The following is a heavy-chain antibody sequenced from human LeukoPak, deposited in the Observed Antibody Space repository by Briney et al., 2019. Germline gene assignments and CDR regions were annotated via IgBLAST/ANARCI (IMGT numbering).Heavy chain of an antibody. Sequence: GGSLRLSCAASGFTFSSHGMHWVRQAPGKGLEWVAVISYDGNNQYYADSVKGRFTISRDNSKDTLYLQMSSLRAEDTALYYCAKGDRSLPYYFDYWGQGALVTVSS. J-gene: IGHJ4*02. CDR1: GFTFSSHG. V-gene: IGHV3-30*18. CDR2: ISYDGNNQ. D-gene: IGHD2-2*01. CDR3: AKGDRSLPYYFDY.